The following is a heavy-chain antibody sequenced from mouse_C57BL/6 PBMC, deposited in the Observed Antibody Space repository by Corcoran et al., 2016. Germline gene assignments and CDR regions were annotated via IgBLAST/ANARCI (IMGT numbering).Heavy chain of an antibody. D-gene: IGHD2-4*01. V-gene: IGHV8-12*01. CDR3: ACINDYTWFAF. CDR1: GFSLSTSGMG. CDR2: SYWDDDK. Sequence: QVTLKESGPGILQSSQTLSLTCSFSGFSLSTSGMGVSWIRQPSGKGLEWLEHSYWDDDKRYNPSLKSRLTISKDTSRNQVFLNITSVDTADTATDYCACINDYTWFAFLGQGLLVTFSA. J-gene: IGHJ3*01.